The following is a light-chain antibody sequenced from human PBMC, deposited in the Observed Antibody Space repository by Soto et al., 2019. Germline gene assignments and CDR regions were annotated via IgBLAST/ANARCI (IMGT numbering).Light chain of an antibody. Sequence: QSALTQPASVSGSPGQSITISCTGTSSDVGGYNYVSWYQHHPGKAPKLIIYEVSNRPSGVSNRFSGSKSGNTASLTISGLQAEDEADYYCSSYTISSTRVFGTGTKVTVL. J-gene: IGLJ1*01. V-gene: IGLV2-14*01. CDR1: SSDVGGYNY. CDR2: EVS. CDR3: SSYTISSTRV.